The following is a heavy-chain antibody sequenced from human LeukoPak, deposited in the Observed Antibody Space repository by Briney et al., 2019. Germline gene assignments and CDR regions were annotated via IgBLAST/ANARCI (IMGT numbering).Heavy chain of an antibody. CDR2: ISHSGRT. CDR1: GGSFSDYF. Sequence: SETLSLTCAAYGGSFSDYFWSWVRQPPGKGLEWIGEISHSGRTNYNPSLKSRVSISLDTSKNQFSLELKYVTAADTSVYYCARGRGYCGGGSCYNWFDPWGQGTLVTVSS. V-gene: IGHV4-34*01. J-gene: IGHJ5*02. CDR3: ARGRGYCGGGSCYNWFDP. D-gene: IGHD2-15*01.